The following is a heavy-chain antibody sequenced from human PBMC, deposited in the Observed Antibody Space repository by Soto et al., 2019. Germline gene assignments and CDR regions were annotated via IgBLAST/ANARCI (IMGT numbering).Heavy chain of an antibody. CDR3: ARGGRRSPGMDV. Sequence: PSETLSLTCTVSGGSISSGGYYWSWIRQHPGKGLEWIGYIYYSGSTYYNPSLKSRVTISVDTSKNQFSLKLSSATAADTAVYYCARGGRRSPGMDVWGQGTTVTVSS. CDR2: IYYSGST. CDR1: GGSISSGGYY. J-gene: IGHJ6*02. V-gene: IGHV4-31*03.